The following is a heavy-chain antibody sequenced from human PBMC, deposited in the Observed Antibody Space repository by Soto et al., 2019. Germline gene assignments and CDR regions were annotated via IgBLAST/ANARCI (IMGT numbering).Heavy chain of an antibody. CDR1: GFTFSSYE. CDR2: ISSSGSTI. V-gene: IGHV3-48*03. CDR3: ARTVKTLKHNWFDP. J-gene: IGHJ5*02. Sequence: AGGSLRLSCAASGFTFSSYEMNWVRQAPGKGLEWVSYISSSGSTIYYADSVKGRFTISRDNAKNSLYLQMNSLRAEDTAVYYCARTVKTLKHNWFDPWGQGTLVTVSS. D-gene: IGHD4-17*01.